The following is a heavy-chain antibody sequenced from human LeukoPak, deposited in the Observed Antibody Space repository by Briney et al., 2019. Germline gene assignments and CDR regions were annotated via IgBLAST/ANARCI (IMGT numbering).Heavy chain of an antibody. J-gene: IGHJ6*03. D-gene: IGHD2-15*01. CDR2: FDPEDGET. V-gene: IGHV1-24*01. CDR3: ATGRHCSGGSCYPYYYYMDV. CDR1: GYTLTELS. Sequence: GASVKVSCKVSGYTLTELSMHWVRQAPGKGLEWMGGFDPEDGETIYAQKFQGRVTMTEDTSTDTAYMELSSLSSEDTAVYYCATGRHCSGGSCYPYYYYMDVWGKGTTVTVSS.